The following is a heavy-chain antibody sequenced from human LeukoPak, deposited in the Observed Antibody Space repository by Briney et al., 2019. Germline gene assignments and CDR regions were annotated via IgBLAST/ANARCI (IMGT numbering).Heavy chain of an antibody. CDR1: GGTFSSYA. Sequence: ASVKVSCKASGGTFSSYAINWVRQATGQGLEWMGWMNPNSGNTGYAQKFQGRVTMTRNTSISTAYMELSSLRSEDTAVYYCARGLARTSMVTRGGVRFDYWGQGTLVTVSS. CDR2: MNPNSGNT. D-gene: IGHD5-18*01. CDR3: ARGLARTSMVTRGGVRFDY. J-gene: IGHJ4*02. V-gene: IGHV1-8*02.